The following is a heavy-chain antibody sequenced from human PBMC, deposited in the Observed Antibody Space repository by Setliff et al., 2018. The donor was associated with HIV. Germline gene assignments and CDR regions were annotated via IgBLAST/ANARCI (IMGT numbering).Heavy chain of an antibody. V-gene: IGHV4-59*08. CDR1: TDSIGGNY. J-gene: IGHJ3*02. CDR2: IYDTGST. CDR3: ARLNYDSIWGSYRSRAFDI. D-gene: IGHD3-16*02. Sequence: SETLSLTCTVSTDSIGGNYWSWIRHPPGKGLEWIGCIYDTGSTNYNPSLKSRVTISLDTSKNQFSLKLYSVTAADTAVYYCARLNYDSIWGSYRSRAFDIWGQGTMVTVSS.